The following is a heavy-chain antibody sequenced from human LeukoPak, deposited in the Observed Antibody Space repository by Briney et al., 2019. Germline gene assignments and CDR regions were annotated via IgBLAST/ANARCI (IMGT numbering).Heavy chain of an antibody. CDR2: ISSNGGST. Sequence: GGSLRLSCAASGFTFSSYAMHWVRQAPGKGLEYVSAISSNGGSTNYANSVKGRFTISRDNSKNTLYLQMGSLRAEDMAVYYCARGLPRPLGYCSGGSCDGWFDAWGQGTLVTVSS. CDR1: GFTFSSYA. V-gene: IGHV3-64*01. CDR3: ARGLPRPLGYCSGGSCDGWFDA. D-gene: IGHD2-15*01. J-gene: IGHJ5*02.